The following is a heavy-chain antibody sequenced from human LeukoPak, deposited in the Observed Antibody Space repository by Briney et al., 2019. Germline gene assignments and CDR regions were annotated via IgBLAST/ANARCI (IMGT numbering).Heavy chain of an antibody. J-gene: IGHJ6*04. CDR2: IYYSGST. CDR3: VRDESRDV. Sequence: SETLSLTCTVSGGSIGSYYWSWIRQPPGKGLEWIGYIYYSGSTNYNPSLKSRVTISVDTSKNQFSLKLSSVTAADTAVYYCVRDESRDVWGKGTTVTVSS. CDR1: GGSIGSYY. V-gene: IGHV4-59*12.